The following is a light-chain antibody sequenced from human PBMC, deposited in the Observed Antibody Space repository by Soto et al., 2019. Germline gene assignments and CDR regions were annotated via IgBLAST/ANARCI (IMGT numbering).Light chain of an antibody. J-gene: IGKJ5*01. V-gene: IGKV1-5*03. CDR2: KAS. CDR1: ESISRW. Sequence: DIQMTHAPTDLSGAVQHIVTNTCRASESISRWLAWYQQKPGKAPKLLIYKASSLESGVPSRFSGSGSGTEFTLTINSLQADDFATYCCQQHNSCSINFGDGARLEIK. CDR3: QQHNSCSIN.